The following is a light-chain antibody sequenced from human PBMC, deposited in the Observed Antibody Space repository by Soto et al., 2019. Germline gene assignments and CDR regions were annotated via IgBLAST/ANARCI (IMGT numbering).Light chain of an antibody. CDR1: SGYSNYK. CDR3: GADHGSGSNFVYV. J-gene: IGLJ7*01. V-gene: IGLV9-49*01. CDR2: VGTGGIVG. Sequence: QLVLTQPPSASASLGASVTLTCTLSSGYSNYKVDWYQQRPGKGPRFVMRVGTGGIVGSKGDGIPDRFSVLGSGLNRYLTIKNIQEEDESDYHCGADHGSGSNFVYVFGTGTQLTVL.